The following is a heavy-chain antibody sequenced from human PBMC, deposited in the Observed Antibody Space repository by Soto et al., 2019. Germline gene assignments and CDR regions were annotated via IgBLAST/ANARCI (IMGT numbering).Heavy chain of an antibody. D-gene: IGHD1-26*01. CDR1: GGSISSGGYY. CDR2: IYYSGST. V-gene: IGHV4-31*03. Sequence: SETLSLTCTVSGGSISSGGYYWSWIRQHPGKGLEWIGYIYYSGSTYYNPSLKSRVTISVDTSKNQFSLKLSSVTAADTAVYYCERDPLGNYYYGMDVWGQGTTVTVSS. CDR3: ERDPLGNYYYGMDV. J-gene: IGHJ6*02.